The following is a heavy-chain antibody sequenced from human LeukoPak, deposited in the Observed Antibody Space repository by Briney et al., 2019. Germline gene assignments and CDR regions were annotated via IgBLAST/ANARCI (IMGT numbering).Heavy chain of an antibody. Sequence: SETLSLTCTVSGGSISSYYWGWIRQPAGKGLEWIGRIYTSGSTNYNPSLKSRVTMSVDTSKNQFSLKLSSVTAADTAVYYCARDHPANWYFDLWGRGTLVTVSS. V-gene: IGHV4-4*07. CDR2: IYTSGST. D-gene: IGHD2-2*01. CDR1: GGSISSYY. J-gene: IGHJ2*01. CDR3: ARDHPANWYFDL.